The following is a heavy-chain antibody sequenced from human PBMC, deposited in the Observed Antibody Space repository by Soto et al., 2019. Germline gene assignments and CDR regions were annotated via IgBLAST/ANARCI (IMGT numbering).Heavy chain of an antibody. CDR2: ISHLENT. V-gene: IGHV4-30-2*06. CDR1: GASISYGGFS. J-gene: IGHJ4*02. D-gene: IGHD5-12*01. CDR3: VRGGGYDPFDY. Sequence: SETLSLTCTVSGASISYGGFSWRWTRQSPGKGLEWIGYISHLENTYFHPSFKSRLTMSIDRSRNQFSLNLSSVTAADRAVYYCVRGGGYDPFDYWGQGVLVTVSS.